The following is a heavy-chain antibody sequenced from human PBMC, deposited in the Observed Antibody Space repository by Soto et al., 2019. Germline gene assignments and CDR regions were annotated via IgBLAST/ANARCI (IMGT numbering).Heavy chain of an antibody. Sequence: ASVKVSCKASGGTFSSYTISWVRQAPGQGLEWMGWINPNSGGTNYAQKFQGWVTMTRDTSISTAYMELSRLRSDDTAVYYCARDRLNFGMDVWGQGTTVTVSS. J-gene: IGHJ6*02. CDR2: INPNSGGT. D-gene: IGHD2-8*01. CDR3: ARDRLNFGMDV. V-gene: IGHV1-2*04. CDR1: GGTFSSYT.